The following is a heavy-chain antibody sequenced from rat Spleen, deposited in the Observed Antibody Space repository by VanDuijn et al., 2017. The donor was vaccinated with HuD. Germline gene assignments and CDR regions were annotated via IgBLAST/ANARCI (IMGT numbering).Heavy chain of an antibody. V-gene: IGHV5-25*01. CDR3: ARHGLGAWFFDY. CDR2: ISSGGGTNT. D-gene: IGHD5-1*01. CDR1: GFTFSNSY. J-gene: IGHJ2*01. Sequence: EVQLVESGGGLVQPGRSMKLSCAASGFTFSNSYMAWVRQAPTKGLEWVASISSGGGTNTYYRDSVKGRFSISRDDAKSTLFLQMDSVRSEDTATYYCARHGLGAWFFDYWGQGVMVTVSS.